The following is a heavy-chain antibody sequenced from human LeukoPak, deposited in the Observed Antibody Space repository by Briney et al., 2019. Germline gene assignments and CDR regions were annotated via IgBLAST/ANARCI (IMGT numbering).Heavy chain of an antibody. J-gene: IGHJ4*02. CDR2: IYYSGST. CDR1: GGSISSSSYY. Sequence: SETLSLTCTVSGGSISSSSYYWGWIRQPPGKGLEWIGSIYYSGSTYYNPSLKSRVTISVDTSKNRFSLKLSSVTAADTAVYYCASVDGAYWGQGTLVTVSS. V-gene: IGHV4-39*01. CDR3: ASVDGAY. D-gene: IGHD4-17*01.